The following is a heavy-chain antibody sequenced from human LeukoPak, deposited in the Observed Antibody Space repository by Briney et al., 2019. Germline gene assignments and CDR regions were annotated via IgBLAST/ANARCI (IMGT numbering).Heavy chain of an antibody. CDR1: GFTFSSYG. CDR3: AKDNYDQIYNWFDP. J-gene: IGHJ5*02. CDR2: IWYDGSNK. Sequence: GGSLRLSCAASGFTFSSYGMHWVRQAPGKGLEWVAVIWYDGSNKYYADSVKGRFTISRDNSKNTLYLQMNSLRAEDTAVYYCAKDNYDQIYNWFDPWGQGTLVTVSS. V-gene: IGHV3-33*06. D-gene: IGHD4-11*01.